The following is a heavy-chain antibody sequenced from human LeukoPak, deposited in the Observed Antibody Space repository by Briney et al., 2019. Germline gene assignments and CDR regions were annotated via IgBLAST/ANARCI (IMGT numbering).Heavy chain of an antibody. CDR2: IYYSGST. CDR1: GGSISSYY. Sequence: SETLSLTCTVSGGSISSYYWSWIRQPPGKGLEWIGYIYYSGSTNYNPSLKSRVTISVDTSKNQFSLKLSSMTAADTAVYYCARETGDYGDAFDIWGQGTMVTVSS. D-gene: IGHD4-17*01. J-gene: IGHJ3*02. CDR3: ARETGDYGDAFDI. V-gene: IGHV4-59*01.